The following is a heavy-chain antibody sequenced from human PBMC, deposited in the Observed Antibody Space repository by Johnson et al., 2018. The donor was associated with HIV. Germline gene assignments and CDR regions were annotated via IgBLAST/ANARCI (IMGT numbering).Heavy chain of an antibody. CDR3: ARVGAITIFGVVIIDDAFDI. Sequence: VQLVESGGGLVQPGGSLRLSCAASGFTFSSYAMSWVRQAPGKGLEWVSAISGSGGSTYYADSVKGRFTISRDNSKNTLYLQMNSLRAEDTAVYYCARVGAITIFGVVIIDDAFDIWGQGTMVTVSS. CDR2: ISGSGGST. CDR1: GFTFSSYA. D-gene: IGHD3-3*01. V-gene: IGHV3-23*04. J-gene: IGHJ3*02.